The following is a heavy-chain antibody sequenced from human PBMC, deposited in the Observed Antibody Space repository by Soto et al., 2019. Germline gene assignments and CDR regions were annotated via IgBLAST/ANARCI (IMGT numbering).Heavy chain of an antibody. D-gene: IGHD3-22*01. CDR3: ARNYYDSSGYYTPGS. CDR1: GYTFRRSG. Sequence: AAVRIACKAAGYTFRRSGIRGVRQATGQGLEWMGWISAYNGNTNYAQKLQGRVTMTTDTSTSTAYMELRSLRSDDTAVYYCARNYYDSSGYYTPGSWGQGTMVTVSS. J-gene: IGHJ3*01. CDR2: ISAYNGNT. V-gene: IGHV1-18*01.